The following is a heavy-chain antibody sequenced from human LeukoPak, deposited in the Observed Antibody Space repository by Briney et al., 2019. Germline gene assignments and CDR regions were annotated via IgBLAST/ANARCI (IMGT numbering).Heavy chain of an antibody. CDR3: AKINDDYGIVS. Sequence: GGSLRLSCAASGFTFSSYGMSWVRQAPGKGLEWVSSISGSGAGTYYADSVKGRFPISRDNSKDTLYLQMNSLRAEDTAVYYCAKINDDYGIVSWGQGTLVTVSS. V-gene: IGHV3-23*01. D-gene: IGHD1-26*01. J-gene: IGHJ4*02. CDR1: GFTFSSYG. CDR2: ISGSGAGT.